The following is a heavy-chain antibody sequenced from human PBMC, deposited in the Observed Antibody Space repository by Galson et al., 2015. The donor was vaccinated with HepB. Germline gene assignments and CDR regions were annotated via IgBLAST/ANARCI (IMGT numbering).Heavy chain of an antibody. V-gene: IGHV3-11*01. J-gene: IGHJ5*02. Sequence: SLRLSCAASGLTFSDYYMSWIRQAPGKGLEWISYISSNGNIIYYADSMKGRFTISRDNAKNSLYLQMNSLRAEDTAVYYCARAALGWFDPWGQGTLVTVSS. CDR3: ARAALGWFDP. CDR2: ISSNGNII. D-gene: IGHD6-25*01. CDR1: GLTFSDYY.